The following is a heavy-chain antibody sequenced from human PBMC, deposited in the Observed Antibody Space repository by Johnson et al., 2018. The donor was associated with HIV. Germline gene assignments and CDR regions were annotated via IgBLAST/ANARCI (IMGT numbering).Heavy chain of an antibody. CDR3: ARGKGASVGLDAVDI. CDR1: GFTFSIYA. V-gene: IGHV3-23*04. J-gene: IGHJ3*02. Sequence: VQLVESGGGLVKPGGSLRLSCAVSGFTFSIYAMSWVRQAPGKGLEWVSTISASGGSTYYADSVKGRFTISRDNSKDTLYLQMNSLRAEDTAVYYCARGKGASVGLDAVDIWGQGTMVTVSS. CDR2: ISASGGST. D-gene: IGHD2-2*01.